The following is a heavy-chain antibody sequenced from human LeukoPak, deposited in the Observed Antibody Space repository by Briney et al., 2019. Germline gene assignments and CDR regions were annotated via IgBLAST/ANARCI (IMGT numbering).Heavy chain of an antibody. Sequence: PGGSLRLSCAASGFIFSDYYMSWIRQAPGKGLEWVSYISSSGSTIYYADSVKGRFTISRDNAKNSLYLHMNSLRVEDTAVYYCARDRWLTPHYWGQGTPVTVSS. CDR1: GFIFSDYY. CDR3: ARDRWLTPHY. J-gene: IGHJ4*02. V-gene: IGHV3-11*01. D-gene: IGHD5-24*01. CDR2: ISSSGSTI.